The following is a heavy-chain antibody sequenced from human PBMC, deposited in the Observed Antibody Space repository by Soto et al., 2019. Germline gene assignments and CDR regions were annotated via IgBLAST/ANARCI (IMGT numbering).Heavy chain of an antibody. CDR3: ARSYCSGGSCYPRNPYFDY. J-gene: IGHJ4*02. V-gene: IGHV4-59*08. CDR1: GGSISSYY. CDR2: IYYSGST. Sequence: SETLSLSCTGSGGSISSYYWSWIRQPPGKGLEWIGYIYYSGSTNYNPSLKSRVTISVDTSKNQFSLKLSSVTAADTAVYYCARSYCSGGSCYPRNPYFDYWGQGTLVTVS. D-gene: IGHD2-15*01.